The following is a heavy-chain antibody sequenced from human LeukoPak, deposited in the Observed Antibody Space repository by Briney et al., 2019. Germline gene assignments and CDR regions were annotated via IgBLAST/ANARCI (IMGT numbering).Heavy chain of an antibody. CDR1: GYTFTSYG. CDR2: ISAYNGNT. D-gene: IGHD2-2*01. CDR3: ARDAHIVVVPAAMDP. Sequence: ASVKVSCKASGYTFTSYGISWVRQAPGQGLEWMGWISAYNGNTNYAQKLQGRVTMTTDTSTSTAYMELRSLRSDDTAMYYCARDAHIVVVPAAMDPWGQGTLVTVSS. V-gene: IGHV1-18*01. J-gene: IGHJ5*02.